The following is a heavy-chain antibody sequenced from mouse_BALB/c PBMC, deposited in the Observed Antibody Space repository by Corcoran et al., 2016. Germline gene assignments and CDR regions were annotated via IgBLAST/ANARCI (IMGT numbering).Heavy chain of an antibody. CDR3: ARNWPPDY. Sequence: EVQLLQSGPELIKPGASVKMSCKASGYTFTNYVMHWVKQKPGPGLEWIGYINPYNDGTEYSERFKGKATLPSDKSSSTAYMELSGLTSEDSAVYYCARNWPPDYWGQGTTLTVSS. V-gene: IGHV1S136*01. CDR2: INPYNDGT. D-gene: IGHD4-1*01. J-gene: IGHJ2*01. CDR1: GYTFTNYV.